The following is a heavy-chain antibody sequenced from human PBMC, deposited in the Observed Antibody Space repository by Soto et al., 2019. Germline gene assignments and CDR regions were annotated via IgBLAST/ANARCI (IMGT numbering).Heavy chain of an antibody. CDR3: ARKGDGTLHDY. J-gene: IGHJ4*02. Sequence: QVQLQESGPGLVKPSQTLSLTCTVSGGSISSGGYYWSWIRQHPGKGLEWIGYIYYSGTTYYNPSLKSRVTISVDTSKNQFTLKLSSVTAADTAVYYCARKGDGTLHDYWGQGTLVTVSS. V-gene: IGHV4-31*03. CDR1: GGSISSGGYY. CDR2: IYYSGTT.